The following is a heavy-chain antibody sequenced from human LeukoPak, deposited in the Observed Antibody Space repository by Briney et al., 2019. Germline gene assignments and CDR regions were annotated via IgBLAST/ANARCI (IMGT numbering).Heavy chain of an antibody. CDR1: GFSLTTGGVG. CDR2: IYWNDDK. J-gene: IGHJ4*02. D-gene: IGHD4-17*01. CDR3: AHRRLTPSTTETTGFDY. Sequence: SGPTLVKPTQTLTLTCTFSGFSLTTGGVGVGWIRQPPGKALEWLALIYWNDDKPYSPTLKSRLTITKDTSKNQVVLTMTNMDPVDTATYYCAHRRLTPSTTETTGFDYWGQGTLVTVSS. V-gene: IGHV2-5*01.